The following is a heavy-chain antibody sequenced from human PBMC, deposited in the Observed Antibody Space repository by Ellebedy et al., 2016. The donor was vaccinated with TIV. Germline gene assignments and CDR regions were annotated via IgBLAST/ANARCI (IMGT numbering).Heavy chain of an antibody. CDR1: GFTFSSYA. V-gene: IGHV3-23*01. D-gene: IGHD1-1*01. Sequence: GESLKISCAASGFTFSSYAMSWVRQAPGKGLEWVSAISGSGGSTYYADSVKGRFTISRDNAKNSLYLQMNSLRAEDTAVYYCARGNDSVALDYWGQGTLVTVSS. CDR3: ARGNDSVALDY. J-gene: IGHJ4*02. CDR2: ISGSGGST.